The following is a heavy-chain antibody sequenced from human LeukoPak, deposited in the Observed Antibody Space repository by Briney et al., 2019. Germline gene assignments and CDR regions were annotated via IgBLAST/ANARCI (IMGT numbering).Heavy chain of an antibody. CDR2: ISGSGDNT. CDR3: AILAGSAAAT. V-gene: IGHV3-23*01. Sequence: GGSLRLSCAASGFTFSTSAMHWVRQAPGKGLEWVSTISGSGDNTYYPDSVKGLFTISRDNSKNTLYLQMNSLSAEDTSIYYCAILAGSAAATWGQGTLVTVSS. J-gene: IGHJ4*02. CDR1: GFTFSTSA. D-gene: IGHD6-13*01.